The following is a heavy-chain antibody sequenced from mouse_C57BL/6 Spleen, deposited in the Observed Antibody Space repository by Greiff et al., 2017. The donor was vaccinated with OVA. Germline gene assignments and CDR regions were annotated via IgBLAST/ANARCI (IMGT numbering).Heavy chain of an antibody. Sequence: EVQLQQSGPELVKPGASVKISCKASGYTFTDYYMNWVKQSHGKSLEWIGDINPNNGGTSYNQKFKGKATITADTSSNTAYLQLSSLTSEDTAVYYCASGGIAWFAYWGQGTLVTVSA. CDR3: ASGGIAWFAY. J-gene: IGHJ3*01. D-gene: IGHD5-2*01. CDR2: INPNNGGT. CDR1: GYTFTDYY. V-gene: IGHV1-26*01.